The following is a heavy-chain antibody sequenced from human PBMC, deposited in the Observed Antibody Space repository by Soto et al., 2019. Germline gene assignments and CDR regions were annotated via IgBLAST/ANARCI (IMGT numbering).Heavy chain of an antibody. D-gene: IGHD3-22*01. Sequence: SVKVSCKASGFTFTSSAVQWVRQARGQSLEWIGWIVVGSGNTNYAQKFQERVTITRDMSTSTAYMELSSLRSEDTAVYYCAADSFYDSSGYFIPPIDYWGQGTLVTVSS. J-gene: IGHJ4*02. V-gene: IGHV1-58*01. CDR2: IVVGSGNT. CDR1: GFTFTSSA. CDR3: AADSFYDSSGYFIPPIDY.